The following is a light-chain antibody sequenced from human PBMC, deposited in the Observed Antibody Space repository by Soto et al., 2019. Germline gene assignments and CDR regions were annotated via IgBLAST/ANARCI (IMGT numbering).Light chain of an antibody. CDR1: SSDVGGYNY. CDR3: NSLTSSGPAYV. CDR2: DVS. Sequence: QSALTQPASVSGSPGQSVTISCTGTSSDVGGYNYVSWYQQHPGKAPKLMIYDVSNRPSGVSNRFSGSKSGNTASLTISGLQAEDEADYYCNSLTSSGPAYVFGTGTKLTVL. V-gene: IGLV2-14*01. J-gene: IGLJ1*01.